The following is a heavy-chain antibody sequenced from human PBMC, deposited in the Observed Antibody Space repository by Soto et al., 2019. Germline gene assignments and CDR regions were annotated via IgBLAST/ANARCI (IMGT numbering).Heavy chain of an antibody. CDR3: ARSSVEWGWFDP. D-gene: IGHD1-26*01. V-gene: IGHV1-69*01. CDR2: IIPIFGTA. CDR1: VGTFSSYA. Sequence: QVQLVQSGAEVKKPGSSVKVSCKASVGTFSSYAISWVRQAPGQGLECMGGIIPIFGTANYAQKFQGRVTITADESTSTAYMELSSLRSEDTAVYYCARSSVEWGWFDPWGQGTLVTVSS. J-gene: IGHJ5*02.